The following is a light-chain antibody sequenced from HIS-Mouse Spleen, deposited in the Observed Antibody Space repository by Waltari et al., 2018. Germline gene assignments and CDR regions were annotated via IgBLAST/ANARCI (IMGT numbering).Light chain of an antibody. V-gene: IGKV1-5*03. CDR1: QSISSW. CDR3: QQYNSYSRT. J-gene: IGKJ1*01. CDR2: KAS. Sequence: DIQMTQSPSTLSASVRDSVTLTCRASQSISSWLVWYQQKPGKAPKLLIYKASSVESGVPSRFSGSGSGTEFTLTISSLQPDDFATYYCQQYNSYSRTFGQGTKVEIK.